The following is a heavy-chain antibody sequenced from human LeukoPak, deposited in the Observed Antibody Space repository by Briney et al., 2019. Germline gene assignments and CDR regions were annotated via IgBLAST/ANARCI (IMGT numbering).Heavy chain of an antibody. J-gene: IGHJ4*02. Sequence: GGSLRLSCAASGFTFSNAWMSWVRQAPGKGLEWVGRIKSKTDGGTTDYAAPVKGRFTISRDDSKNTLYLQMNSLKTEDTAVYYCTTEPPRLRISPYASWGQGTLVTVSS. D-gene: IGHD1-1*01. CDR3: TTEPPRLRISPYAS. V-gene: IGHV3-15*01. CDR2: IKSKTDGGTT. CDR1: GFTFSNAW.